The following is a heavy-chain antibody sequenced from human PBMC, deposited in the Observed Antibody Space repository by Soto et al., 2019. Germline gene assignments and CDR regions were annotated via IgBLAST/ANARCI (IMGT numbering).Heavy chain of an antibody. CDR2: INPSGGGT. Sequence: QVQLVQSGAEVKKPGASVKVSCKASGYTFTTYYMHWVRQAPGQGLEWMGIINPSGGGTNYAQKFQDRVTKTRDTSTTTVYMELGSLRSEDTAVYYCAREGLGQQLPRCFDYGGQGTLVTVSS. D-gene: IGHD6-13*01. V-gene: IGHV1-46*01. J-gene: IGHJ4*02. CDR1: GYTFTTYY. CDR3: AREGLGQQLPRCFDY.